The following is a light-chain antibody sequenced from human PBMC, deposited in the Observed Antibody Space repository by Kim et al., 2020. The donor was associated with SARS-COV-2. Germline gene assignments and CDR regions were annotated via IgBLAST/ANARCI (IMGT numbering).Light chain of an antibody. CDR1: KGLGSW. CDR2: AAS. Sequence: DIQMTQSPSSVSASVGDRVTITCRASKGLGSWLAWYQQKPGKPPNLLIYAASRLQDGVPSRFSASESGTDFTLTITSVQPEDFATYFCQQAKAFPITFGQGTRLEIK. V-gene: IGKV1-12*01. CDR3: QQAKAFPIT. J-gene: IGKJ5*01.